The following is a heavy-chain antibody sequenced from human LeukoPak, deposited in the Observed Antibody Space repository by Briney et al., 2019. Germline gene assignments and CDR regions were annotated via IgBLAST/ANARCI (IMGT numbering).Heavy chain of an antibody. CDR1: GFTFNIYW. D-gene: IGHD1-26*01. Sequence: GGSLRLSCGASGFTFNIYWMHWVRQAPGKGLEWISYISNDARVTEYADSVKGRFTISRDNAKNTLYLQMNSLRAEDTAVYYCASPPGWGLGATEAFDIWGQGTMVTVSS. J-gene: IGHJ3*02. V-gene: IGHV3-74*01. CDR2: ISNDARVT. CDR3: ASPPGWGLGATEAFDI.